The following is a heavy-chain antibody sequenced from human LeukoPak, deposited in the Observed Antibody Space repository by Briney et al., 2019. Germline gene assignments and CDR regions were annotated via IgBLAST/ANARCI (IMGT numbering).Heavy chain of an antibody. Sequence: ASVKVSCKASGYTFTGYYMHWVRQAPGQGLEWMGIINPSSGSTSYAQKFQGRVTMTRDTSTSTVYMELSSLRSEDTAVYYCARMGTAMAAGYWGQGTLVTVSS. J-gene: IGHJ4*02. V-gene: IGHV1-46*01. CDR1: GYTFTGYY. D-gene: IGHD5-18*01. CDR3: ARMGTAMAAGY. CDR2: INPSSGST.